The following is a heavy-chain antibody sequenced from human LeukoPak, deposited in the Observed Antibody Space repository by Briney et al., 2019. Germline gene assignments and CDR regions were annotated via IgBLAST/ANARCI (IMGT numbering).Heavy chain of an antibody. J-gene: IGHJ6*02. CDR1: GYTFTSYA. V-gene: IGHV7-4-1*02. D-gene: IGHD3-16*02. Sequence: GASVKVSCEASGYTFTSYAMNWVRQAPGQRLEWMGWINTNTGNPTYAQGFTGRFVFSLDTSVSTAYLQISSLKAEDTAVYYCARTTLYSDYYYYGMDVWGQGTTVTVSS. CDR3: ARTTLYSDYYYYGMDV. CDR2: INTNTGNP.